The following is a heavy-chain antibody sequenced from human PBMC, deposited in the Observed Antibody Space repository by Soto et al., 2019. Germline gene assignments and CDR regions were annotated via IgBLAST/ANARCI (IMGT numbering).Heavy chain of an antibody. CDR3: AAGGGYTYGRGMDV. CDR2: ISAYNGNT. J-gene: IGHJ6*02. D-gene: IGHD5-18*01. Sequence: ASVKVSCEACGDSFTSYAMHWVRQAPGQGLEWMGWISAYNGNTNYAQKLQGRVTMTTDTSTSTAYMELSSLRSEDTAVYYCAAGGGYTYGRGMDVWGQGTTVTVSS. CDR1: GDSFTSYA. V-gene: IGHV1-18*01.